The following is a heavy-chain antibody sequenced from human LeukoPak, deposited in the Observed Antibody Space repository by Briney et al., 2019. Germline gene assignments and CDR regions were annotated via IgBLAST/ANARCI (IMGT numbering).Heavy chain of an antibody. J-gene: IGHJ4*02. Sequence: SQTLSLTCTVSGGSISSGSYYWSWIRQPAGKGLEWIGRIYTSGSTNHNPSLKSRVTISVDTSKNQFSLKLSSVTAADTAVYYCARCDGWSGTSLDYWGQGTLVTVSS. D-gene: IGHD1-7*01. V-gene: IGHV4-61*02. CDR3: ARCDGWSGTSLDY. CDR2: IYTSGST. CDR1: GGSISSGSYY.